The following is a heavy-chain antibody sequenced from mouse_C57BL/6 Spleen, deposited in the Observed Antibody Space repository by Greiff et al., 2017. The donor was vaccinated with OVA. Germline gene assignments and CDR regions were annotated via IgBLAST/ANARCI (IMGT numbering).Heavy chain of an antibody. J-gene: IGHJ4*01. CDR1: GYSITSGYY. V-gene: IGHV3-6*01. CDR2: ISYDGST. Sequence: EVKLMESGPGLVKPSQSLSLSCSATGYSITSGYYWYWIRQPPGNKLEWMGYISYDGSTNYNPSLKNRISITLDTSKNQFFLKLNSVTTEDTATYYCAGPSTTTVVDYAKGYWGQGASVTVSS. CDR3: AGPSTTTVVDYAKGY. D-gene: IGHD1-1*01.